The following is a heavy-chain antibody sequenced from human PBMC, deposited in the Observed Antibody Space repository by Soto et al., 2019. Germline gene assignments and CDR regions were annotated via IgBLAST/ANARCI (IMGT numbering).Heavy chain of an antibody. CDR3: ATVGRYSSSRPFDY. Sequence: ASVKVSCKVSGYTLTELSMHWVRQAPGKGPEWMGGFDPEDGETIYAQKFQGRVTMTEDTSTDTAYMELSSLRSEDTAVYYCATVGRYSSSRPFDYWGQGTLVTVSS. CDR2: FDPEDGET. V-gene: IGHV1-24*01. J-gene: IGHJ4*02. CDR1: GYTLTELS. D-gene: IGHD6-6*01.